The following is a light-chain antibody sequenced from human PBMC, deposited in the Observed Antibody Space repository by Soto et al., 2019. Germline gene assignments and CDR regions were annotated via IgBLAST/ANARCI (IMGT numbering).Light chain of an antibody. V-gene: IGKV3-20*01. CDR3: QQYVTSSPRT. J-gene: IGKJ1*01. CDR2: GIS. Sequence: EIVVTQCPVTLSLSPGERATLSCRASHTISSSYLAWYQQKPGQAPRLLMYGISRRATGIPDRFSGSGSGTDFTLTITRLEPEDFAVYYCQQYVTSSPRTFGQGTKVDIK. CDR1: HTISSSY.